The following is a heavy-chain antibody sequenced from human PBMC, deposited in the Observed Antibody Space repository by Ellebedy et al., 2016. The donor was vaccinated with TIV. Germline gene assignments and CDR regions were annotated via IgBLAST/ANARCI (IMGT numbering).Heavy chain of an antibody. V-gene: IGHV1-46*01. CDR2: INPSGGST. D-gene: IGHD6-19*01. Sequence: ASVKVSCKASGYTFTSYDINWVRQAPGQGLEWMGIINPSGGSTSYAQKFQGRVTITADESTSTAYMELSSLRSEDTAVYYCARVRSSGWFDYWGQGTLVTVSS. CDR3: ARVRSSGWFDY. CDR1: GYTFTSYD. J-gene: IGHJ4*02.